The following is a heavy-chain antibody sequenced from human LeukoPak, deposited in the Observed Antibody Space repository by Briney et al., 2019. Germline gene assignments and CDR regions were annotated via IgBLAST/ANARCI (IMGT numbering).Heavy chain of an antibody. CDR2: ISSSSSYI. D-gene: IGHD2-8*01. Sequence: GGSLRLSCAASGFTFSSYSMNWVRQAPGKGLEWVSSISSSSSYIYYADSVKGRFTISRDNAKNSLYLQMNSLRAEDTAVYYCARAYRATNSLPIEWWYYMDVWGKGTTVTVSS. J-gene: IGHJ6*03. V-gene: IGHV3-21*01. CDR3: ARAYRATNSLPIEWWYYMDV. CDR1: GFTFSSYS.